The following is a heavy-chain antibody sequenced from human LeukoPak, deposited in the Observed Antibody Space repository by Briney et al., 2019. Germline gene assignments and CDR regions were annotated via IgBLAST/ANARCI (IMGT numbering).Heavy chain of an antibody. J-gene: IGHJ4*02. CDR2: IIPIFGTA. CDR3: ARAYQNYGSGSYPLYFDY. CDR1: GGTFSSYA. V-gene: IGHV1-69*13. Sequence: SVKVSCKASGGTFSSYAISWVRQAPGQGLEWMGGIIPIFGTANYAQKFQGRVTITADESTSTAYMELSSLRSEDTAVYYCARAYQNYGSGSYPLYFDYWGQGTLVTVSS. D-gene: IGHD3-10*01.